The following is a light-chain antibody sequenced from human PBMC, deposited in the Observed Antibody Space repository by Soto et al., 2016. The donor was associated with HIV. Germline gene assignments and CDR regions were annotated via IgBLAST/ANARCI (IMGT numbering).Light chain of an antibody. CDR3: QQYQSFPLT. CDR1: HNITTY. CDR2: GAS. Sequence: VIWMTQSPSFLSASTGDRVTISCRVTHNITTYLAWYQTKTGEAPDLLIYGASTLQRGVPSRFSGSGSGTDFTLTISCLQSEDFATYYCQQYQSFPLTFGGGTKVEIK. J-gene: IGKJ4*01. V-gene: IGKV1D-8*01.